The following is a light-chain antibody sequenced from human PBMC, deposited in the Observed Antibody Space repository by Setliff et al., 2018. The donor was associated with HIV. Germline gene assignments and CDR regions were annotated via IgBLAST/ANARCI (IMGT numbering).Light chain of an antibody. CDR1: SGDVGGFNF. CDR2: EVS. V-gene: IGLV2-14*01. Sequence: QSALTQPASVSGSPGQSITISCTGTSGDVGGFNFVSWYQQSPGKAPKLMIYEVSNRPSGVSNRFSGSKSGNTSSLSFSGLQAEDEADYYCSSYTGKNTNTYVFGTGTKVTVL. J-gene: IGLJ1*01. CDR3: SSYTGKNTNTYV.